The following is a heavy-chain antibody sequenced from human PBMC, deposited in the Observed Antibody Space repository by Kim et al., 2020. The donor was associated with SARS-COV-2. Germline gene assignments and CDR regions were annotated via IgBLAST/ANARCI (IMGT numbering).Heavy chain of an antibody. Sequence: ADSVKGRFTISRDNSKTTLYLQMNSLRAEDTAVYYCARAQGWELLFYFDYWGQGTLVTVSS. CDR3: ARAQGWELLFYFDY. D-gene: IGHD1-26*01. J-gene: IGHJ4*02. V-gene: IGHV3-53*01.